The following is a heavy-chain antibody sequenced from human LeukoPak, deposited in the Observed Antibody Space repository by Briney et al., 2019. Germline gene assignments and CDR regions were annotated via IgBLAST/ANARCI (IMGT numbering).Heavy chain of an antibody. J-gene: IGHJ6*02. D-gene: IGHD4-17*01. CDR1: GGSISSYY. CDR3: ARVSTVTAPHWYYYYGVDV. V-gene: IGHV4-59*01. Sequence: SETLSLTCTVSGGSISSYYWSWIRQPPGKGLEWIGYIYYSGSTNYNPSLKSRVTISVDTSKNQFSLKLSSVTAADTAVYYCARVSTVTAPHWYYYYGVDVWGQGTTVTVSS. CDR2: IYYSGST.